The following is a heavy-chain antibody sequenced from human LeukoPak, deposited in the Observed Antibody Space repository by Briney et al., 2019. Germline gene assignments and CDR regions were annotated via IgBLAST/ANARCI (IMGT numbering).Heavy chain of an antibody. CDR2: VSWNSRII. Sequence: GGSLRLSCAASGFTFDDYAMYWVRQAPGKGLEWVSGVSWNSRIIGYADSVKGRFTISRDNAKRSLYLQMNSLRSEDTAFYYCARLTGAASGTYYFDYWGQGTLVTVSS. D-gene: IGHD1-26*01. CDR1: GFTFDDYA. CDR3: ARLTGAASGTYYFDY. V-gene: IGHV3-9*01. J-gene: IGHJ4*02.